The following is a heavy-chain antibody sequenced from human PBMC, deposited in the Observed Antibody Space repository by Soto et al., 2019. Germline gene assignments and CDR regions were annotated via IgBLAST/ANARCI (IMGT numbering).Heavy chain of an antibody. Sequence: GWSLRLSCWASGLTFTRYSMNWLRQAPGKGLEWVSSISSTTNYIYYADSMKGRFTVSRDNAKNSVYLEMNSLSAEDTALYYCARESEDLTSNFDYWGQGTLVTVSS. CDR2: ISSTTNYI. V-gene: IGHV3-21*01. CDR1: GLTFTRYS. CDR3: ARESEDLTSNFDY. J-gene: IGHJ4*02.